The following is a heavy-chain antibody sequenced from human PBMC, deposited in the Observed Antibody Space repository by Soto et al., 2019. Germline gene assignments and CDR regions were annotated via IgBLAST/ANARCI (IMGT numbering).Heavy chain of an antibody. D-gene: IGHD5-12*01. CDR1: GYTFTSYD. Sequence: ASVKVSCKASGYTFTSYDINWVRQATGQGLEWMGWMNPNSGNTGYAQKFQGRVTMTRNTSISTAYMELSSLRSEDTAVYYCARAVEDRYDFDYWGQGTLVTVSS. J-gene: IGHJ4*02. CDR2: MNPNSGNT. V-gene: IGHV1-8*01. CDR3: ARAVEDRYDFDY.